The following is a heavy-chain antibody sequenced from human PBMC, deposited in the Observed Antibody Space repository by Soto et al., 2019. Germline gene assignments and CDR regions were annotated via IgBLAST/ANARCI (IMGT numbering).Heavy chain of an antibody. CDR1: GGTFSSYA. Sequence: SVKVSCKASGGTFSSYAISWVRQAPGQGREWMGGIIPIFGTANYAQKFQGRVTITADESTSTAYMELSSLRSEDTAVYYCASVLSGYPRDFDYWGQGXLVTVSS. J-gene: IGHJ4*02. V-gene: IGHV1-69*13. D-gene: IGHD3-22*01. CDR2: IIPIFGTA. CDR3: ASVLSGYPRDFDY.